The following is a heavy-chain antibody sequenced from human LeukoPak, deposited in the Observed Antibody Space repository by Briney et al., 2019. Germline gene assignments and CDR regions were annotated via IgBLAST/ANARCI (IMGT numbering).Heavy chain of an antibody. D-gene: IGHD3-22*01. V-gene: IGHV4-61*01. CDR2: IYYSGST. Sequence: SETLSLTCTVSGGSVSSGYYYWSWIRQPPGKGLEWIGYIYYSGSTNYNPSLKSRVTISVDTSKNQFSLKVRSVTAADTAVYYCARGIYDSTGYYLDYWGQGTLVTVSS. CDR3: ARGIYDSTGYYLDY. CDR1: GGSVSSGYYY. J-gene: IGHJ4*02.